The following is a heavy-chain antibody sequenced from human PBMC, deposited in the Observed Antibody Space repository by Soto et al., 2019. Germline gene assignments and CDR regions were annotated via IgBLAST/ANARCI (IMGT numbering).Heavy chain of an antibody. D-gene: IGHD4-17*01. Sequence: QVHLVQSGAEVKKPGASVKVSCKASGYTFTNYGINWVRQAPGQGLEWMGWISVYNGDTNYAQKLQGRVTMTTDTTTSTAYMDLRSLRSDDKAVYYRTKVHDYDDNSYDYWGQGTLVTVSS. CDR3: TKVHDYDDNSYDY. J-gene: IGHJ4*02. CDR2: ISVYNGDT. CDR1: GYTFTNYG. V-gene: IGHV1-18*01.